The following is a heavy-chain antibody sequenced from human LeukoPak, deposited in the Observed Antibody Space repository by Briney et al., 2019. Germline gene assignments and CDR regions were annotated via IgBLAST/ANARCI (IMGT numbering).Heavy chain of an antibody. CDR1: GYTFTSYG. V-gene: IGHV1-18*01. D-gene: IGHD2-15*01. Sequence: ASAKVSCKASGYTFTSYGISWVRQAPGQGLEWMGWISAYNGNTNYAQKLQGRVTMTTDTSTSTAYMELRSLRSDDTAVYYCARVLAGVDAFDIWGQGTMVTVSS. CDR2: ISAYNGNT. CDR3: ARVLAGVDAFDI. J-gene: IGHJ3*02.